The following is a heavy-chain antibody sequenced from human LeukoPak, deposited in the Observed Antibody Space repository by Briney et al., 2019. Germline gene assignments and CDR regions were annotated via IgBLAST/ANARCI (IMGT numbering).Heavy chain of an antibody. D-gene: IGHD6-19*01. CDR2: IKSKVDGGTT. J-gene: IGHJ4*02. CDR3: TSVDSSGWYF. V-gene: IGHV3-15*07. CDR1: GIIFRDAW. Sequence: GGSLRLSCVVSGIIFRDAWMNWVRQTPGKGLEWVGLIKSKVDGGTTDYAAPVKGRFTISRDDSKNTLYLQMSSLKIEDTAIYYCTSVDSSGWYFWGQGTLVTVSS.